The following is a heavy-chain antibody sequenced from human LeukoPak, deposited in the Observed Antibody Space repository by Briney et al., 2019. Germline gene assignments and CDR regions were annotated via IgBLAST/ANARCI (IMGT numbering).Heavy chain of an antibody. Sequence: ASVEVSCKASGYTFTSYAMHWVRQAPGQRLEWMGWINAGNGNTKYSQKFQGRVTITRDTSASTAYMELSSLRSEDTAVYYCARGEGYYYDSSGYPPDAFDIWGQGTMVTVSS. J-gene: IGHJ3*02. D-gene: IGHD3-22*01. CDR1: GYTFTSYA. CDR2: INAGNGNT. V-gene: IGHV1-3*01. CDR3: ARGEGYYYDSSGYPPDAFDI.